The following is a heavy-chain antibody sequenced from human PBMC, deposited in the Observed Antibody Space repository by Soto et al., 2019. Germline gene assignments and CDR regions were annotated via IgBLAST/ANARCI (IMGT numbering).Heavy chain of an antibody. V-gene: IGHV1-69*02. D-gene: IGHD3-10*01. J-gene: IGHJ6*02. CDR3: ARLPSGSSYGMDV. Sequence: QVQPVQSGAEVKKPGSSVKVSCKASGGSLISYRISWVRQAPGQGLEWVGRIIPTLNIANYTQRFQGRVTLTADISTNTAYMELSSLRSEDTAVYYCARLPSGSSYGMDVWGQGTTVIVSS. CDR2: IIPTLNIA. CDR1: GGSLISYR.